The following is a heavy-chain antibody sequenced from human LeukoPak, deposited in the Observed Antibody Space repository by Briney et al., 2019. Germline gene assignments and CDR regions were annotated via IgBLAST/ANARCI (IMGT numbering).Heavy chain of an antibody. Sequence: GGSLRLSCAASGFTFDDYAMHWVRQAPGEGLEWVSLISGDGGSTYYADSVKGRFTISRDNSKNSLYLQMNSLRTEDTALYYCAKDMLLWFGELSIPEKEQDYGMDVWGQGTTVTVSS. CDR2: ISGDGGST. D-gene: IGHD3-10*01. J-gene: IGHJ6*02. V-gene: IGHV3-43*02. CDR3: AKDMLLWFGELSIPEKEQDYGMDV. CDR1: GFTFDDYA.